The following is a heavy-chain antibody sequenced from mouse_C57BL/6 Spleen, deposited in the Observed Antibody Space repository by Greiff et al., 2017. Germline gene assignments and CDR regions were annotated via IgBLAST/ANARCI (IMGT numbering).Heavy chain of an antibody. V-gene: IGHV1-64*01. Sequence: VQLQQPGAELVKPGASVKLSCKASDYTFTSYWMHWVKQRPGQGLEWIGMIHPNSGSTNYNEKFKSKATLTVDKSSSTAYMQLSSLTSEDSAVYYCARDDGYYRSWGQGTLGTVAA. J-gene: IGHJ3*01. CDR2: IHPNSGST. D-gene: IGHD2-3*01. CDR3: ARDDGYYRS. CDR1: DYTFTSYW.